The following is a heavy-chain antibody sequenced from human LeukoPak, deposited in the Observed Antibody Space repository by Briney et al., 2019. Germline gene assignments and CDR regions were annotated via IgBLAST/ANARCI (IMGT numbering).Heavy chain of an antibody. D-gene: IGHD2-15*01. CDR3: ARDHIIEHIVVVVAASPYYYYGMDV. Sequence: GGSLRLSCAASGFTFSSYSMNWGRQAPGKGREGGSSISSSSSYIYYADSVKGRFTISRDNAKNSLYLQMNSLRAEDTAVYYCARDHIIEHIVVVVAASPYYYYGMDVWGKGTTVTVSS. CDR2: ISSSSSYI. CDR1: GFTFSSYS. V-gene: IGHV3-21*01. J-gene: IGHJ6*04.